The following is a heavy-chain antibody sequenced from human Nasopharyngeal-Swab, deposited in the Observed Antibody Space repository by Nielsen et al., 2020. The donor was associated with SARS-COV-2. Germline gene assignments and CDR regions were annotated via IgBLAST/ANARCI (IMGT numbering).Heavy chain of an antibody. D-gene: IGHD4-23*01. Sequence: SVKFSCKASGGTFSSYAISWVRQAPGQGLEWMGGIIPILGIANYAQKFQGRVTITADKSTSTAYMELSSLRSEDTAVYYCARAMATVGAVYCYGMDVWGQGTTVTVSS. V-gene: IGHV1-69*10. CDR1: GGTFSSYA. CDR2: IIPILGIA. CDR3: ARAMATVGAVYCYGMDV. J-gene: IGHJ6*02.